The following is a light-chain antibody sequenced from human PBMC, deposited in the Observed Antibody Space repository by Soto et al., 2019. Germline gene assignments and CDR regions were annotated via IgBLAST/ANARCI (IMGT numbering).Light chain of an antibody. Sequence: EIVMTQSPGTVSVFPGETVTLSCRASQSVSGYLDWFHQKPGQAPRLVLLRIFTRASGIPARFSASGSGTEFSLTISSLQSEDFAVYYCQQYSNWPLTFGGGTKVDI. J-gene: IGKJ4*01. CDR1: QSVSGY. CDR2: RIF. CDR3: QQYSNWPLT. V-gene: IGKV3-15*01.